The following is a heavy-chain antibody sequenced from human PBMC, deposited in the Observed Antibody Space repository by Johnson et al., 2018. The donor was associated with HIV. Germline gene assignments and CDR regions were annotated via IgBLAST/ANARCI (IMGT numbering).Heavy chain of an antibody. D-gene: IGHD3-16*01. Sequence: VQLVESGGGSVQPGGSLRLSCAASGFTFDDYAMHWVRQTPGKGLEWVSGISWNRNNIGYADSVKGRFTISRDNAKNSLYLQMNSLRAEDTALYYCAKDISGLGYGFDKWGQGTMVTVSS. CDR3: AKDISGLGYGFDK. CDR1: GFTFDDYA. J-gene: IGHJ3*02. V-gene: IGHV3-9*01. CDR2: ISWNRNNI.